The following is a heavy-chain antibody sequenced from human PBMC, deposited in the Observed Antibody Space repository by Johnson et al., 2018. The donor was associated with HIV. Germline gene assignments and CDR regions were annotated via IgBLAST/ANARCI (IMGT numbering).Heavy chain of an antibody. CDR3: RWYLDAFDI. J-gene: IGHJ3*02. CDR1: GFTFTNAW. V-gene: IGHV3-15*01. D-gene: IGHD6-13*01. Sequence: VQVVESGGGLIKPGGSLRVSCAASGFTFTNAWMSWVRQAPGKGLEWVGRIKSEGGGGTTDYAAPVKGRFTISRDNTKNTLYLQMNSLRAEDTAVYYCRWYLDAFDIWGQGTMVTVSS. CDR2: IKSEGGGGTT.